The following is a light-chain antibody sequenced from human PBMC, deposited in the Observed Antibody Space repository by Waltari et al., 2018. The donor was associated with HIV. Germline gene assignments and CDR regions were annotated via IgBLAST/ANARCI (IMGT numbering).Light chain of an antibody. J-gene: IGLJ3*02. V-gene: IGLV2-14*01. CDR3: SSYASSSTPNWV. CDR1: SSHVGGYNY. CDR2: DVS. Sequence: QSALTQPASVSGSPGQSLTISCPATSSHVGGYNYVPWYQHPPDKTPKLMIYDVSNRPSGVSNRFSGSKSGNTASLTISGLQAEDEADYYCSSYASSSTPNWVFGGGTKLTVL.